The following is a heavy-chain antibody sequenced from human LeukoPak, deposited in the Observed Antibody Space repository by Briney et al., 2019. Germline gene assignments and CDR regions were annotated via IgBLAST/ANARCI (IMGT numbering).Heavy chain of an antibody. V-gene: IGHV3-21*01. Sequence: GGSLRLSCVASGFTFSSYSVNWVRQAPGKGLEWVSSISSRSSYIYYADSVKGRFTISRDNAKNSLYLQMNSLRAEDTAVYYCVREGGGIAAGVYYFDYWGQGTLVTVSS. CDR2: ISSRSSYI. CDR1: GFTFSSYS. J-gene: IGHJ4*02. D-gene: IGHD6-13*01. CDR3: VREGGGIAAGVYYFDY.